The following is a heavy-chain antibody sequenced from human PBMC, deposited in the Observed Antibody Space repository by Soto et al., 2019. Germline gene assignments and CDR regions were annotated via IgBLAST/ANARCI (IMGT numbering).Heavy chain of an antibody. D-gene: IGHD1-26*01. CDR2: ISAYNGNT. CDR1: GYTFTSYG. J-gene: IGHJ4*02. Sequence: ASVKVSCKASGYTFTSYGISWVRQAPGQGLEWMGWISAYNGNTNYAQKLQGRVTMTTDTSTSTAYMELRSLRSDDTAVYYCAIDLVGVVGATTIDEWGQGTLVTVSS. CDR3: AIDLVGVVGATTIDE. V-gene: IGHV1-18*01.